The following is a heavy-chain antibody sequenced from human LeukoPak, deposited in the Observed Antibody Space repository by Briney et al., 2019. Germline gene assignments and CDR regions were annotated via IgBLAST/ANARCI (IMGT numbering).Heavy chain of an antibody. CDR1: GFTFSSYA. CDR2: ISGSGGST. CDR3: AKGFTGYYDSSGYYDFDY. D-gene: IGHD3-22*01. V-gene: IGHV3-23*01. J-gene: IGHJ4*02. Sequence: GGSLRLSCAASGFTFSSYAMSWVRQAPGKGLEWVSAISGSGGSTYYADSVKGRFTISRDNSKNTLYLQMNSLRAEDTAVYYCAKGFTGYYDSSGYYDFDYWGQGTLVTVSS.